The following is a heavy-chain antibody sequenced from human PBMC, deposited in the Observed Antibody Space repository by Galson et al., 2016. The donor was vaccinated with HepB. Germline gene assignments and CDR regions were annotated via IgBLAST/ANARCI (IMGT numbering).Heavy chain of an antibody. CDR2: ISGYNGNT. Sequence: SVKVSCKASGFTFTSYGVSWVRQAPGQGLEWMGWISGYNGNTNFAQKFQGRVTMTTDTSTSTAYMELRSLRSEDTAVYYCATTAPFVLTGTTGGAFDVWGQGTVVTVSS. CDR1: GFTFTSYG. V-gene: IGHV1-18*01. D-gene: IGHD1-1*01. J-gene: IGHJ3*01. CDR3: ATTAPFVLTGTTGGAFDV.